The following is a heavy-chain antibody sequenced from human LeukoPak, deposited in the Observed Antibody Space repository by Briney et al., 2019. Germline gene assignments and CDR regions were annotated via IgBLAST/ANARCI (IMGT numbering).Heavy chain of an antibody. J-gene: IGHJ5*02. CDR3: ARDGYYDSSGYRLDP. D-gene: IGHD3-22*01. CDR2: IIPILGIA. CDR1: GGTFSSYT. Sequence: ASVKISCKASGGTFSSYTISWVRQAPGQGLEWMGRIIPILGIANYAQKFQGRVTITADKSTSTAYMELSSLRSEDTAVYYCARDGYYDSSGYRLDPWGQRTLVTVSS. V-gene: IGHV1-69*04.